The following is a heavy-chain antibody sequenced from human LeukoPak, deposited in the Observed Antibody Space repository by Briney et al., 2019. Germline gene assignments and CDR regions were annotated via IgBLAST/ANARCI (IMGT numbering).Heavy chain of an antibody. CDR1: GFTFSSYS. CDR3: ARAQHSYGDYGY. J-gene: IGHJ4*02. V-gene: IGHV3-21*01. Sequence: PGGSLRLSCAASGFTFSSYSMNWVRQAPGKGLEWVSSISSSSSYIYYAGSVKGRFTISRDNAKNSLYPQMNSLRAEDTAVYYCARAQHSYGDYGYWGQGTLVTVSS. D-gene: IGHD4-17*01. CDR2: ISSSSSYI.